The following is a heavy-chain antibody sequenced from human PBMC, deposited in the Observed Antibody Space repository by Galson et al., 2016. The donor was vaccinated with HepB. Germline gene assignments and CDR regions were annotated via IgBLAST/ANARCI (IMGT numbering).Heavy chain of an antibody. CDR1: GYTFTSYG. J-gene: IGHJ6*02. CDR3: ARDRHQYSSGWYVGGMDV. CDR2: ISAYNGNT. D-gene: IGHD6-19*01. Sequence: SVKVSCKASGYTFTSYGISWVRQAPGQGLEWMGWISAYNGNTNYAQKLQGRVTMTTDTSTSTAYMELRSLRSDDTAVYYRARDRHQYSSGWYVGGMDVWGQGTTVTVSS. V-gene: IGHV1-18*01.